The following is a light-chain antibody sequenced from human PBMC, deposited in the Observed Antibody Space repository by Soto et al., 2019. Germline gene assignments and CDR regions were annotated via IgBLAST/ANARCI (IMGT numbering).Light chain of an antibody. Sequence: EIVMTQSPATLSVSPGERATLSCRASQSVSSNLAWYQQKPDQAPRLLMYGASTRATGIPARFSGSGSGTEFPLTISSLHSEDFAVYYCQQYNNWPRTFGQGTKVEIK. CDR3: QQYNNWPRT. V-gene: IGKV3-15*01. CDR2: GAS. CDR1: QSVSSN. J-gene: IGKJ1*01.